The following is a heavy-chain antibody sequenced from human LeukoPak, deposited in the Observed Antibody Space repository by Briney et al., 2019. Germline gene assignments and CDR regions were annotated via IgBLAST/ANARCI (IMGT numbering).Heavy chain of an antibody. Sequence: SETLSLTCTVSGGSISSSIYYWGWIRQPPGKGLEWIGSIYYSGSTYYNPSLKSRVTISVDTSKNQFSLKLTSVTAADTAVYYCARHAVDYYDSSGYYSGAFDIWGQGTMVTVSS. CDR1: GGSISSSIYY. D-gene: IGHD3-22*01. V-gene: IGHV4-39*01. J-gene: IGHJ3*02. CDR2: IYYSGST. CDR3: ARHAVDYYDSSGYYSGAFDI.